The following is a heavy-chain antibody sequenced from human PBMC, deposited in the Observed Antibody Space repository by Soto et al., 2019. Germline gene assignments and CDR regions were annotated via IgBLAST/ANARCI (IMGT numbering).Heavy chain of an antibody. CDR1: GFTFSSYA. J-gene: IGHJ4*02. Sequence: QVQLVESGGGVVQPGRSLRLSCAASGFTFSSYAMHWVRQAPGKGLEWVAVISYDGSNKYDADSVKGRLTISRDNSKNQRNLQMNNLCAEDTAVYYDGVGWLRLPDCWGQGTVVTVSS. D-gene: IGHD5-12*01. CDR3: GVGWLRLPDC. CDR2: ISYDGSNK. V-gene: IGHV3-30-3*01.